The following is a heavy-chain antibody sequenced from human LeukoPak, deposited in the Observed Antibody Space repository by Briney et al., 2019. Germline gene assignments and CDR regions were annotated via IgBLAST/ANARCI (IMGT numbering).Heavy chain of an antibody. CDR1: GYSISSGNY. CDR2: IYYSGST. CDR3: ARRIGGYYGSGSYYPFDY. Sequence: PSETLSLTCSVSGYSISSGNYWGWIRLPPGKGLEWIGSIYYSGSTYYNPSLKSRVTISVDTSKNQFSLKLSSVTAADTAVYYCARRIGGYYGSGSYYPFDYWGQGTLVTVSS. J-gene: IGHJ4*02. D-gene: IGHD3-10*01. V-gene: IGHV4-38-2*01.